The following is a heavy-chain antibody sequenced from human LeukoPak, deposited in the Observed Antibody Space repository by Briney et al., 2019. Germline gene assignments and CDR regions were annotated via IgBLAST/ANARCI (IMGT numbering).Heavy chain of an antibody. V-gene: IGHV3-33*04. J-gene: IGHJ4*02. CDR3: ARDLLLWFGELSGDSDY. CDR2: LWYEGSHK. Sequence: GGSLRLSCAASGFTFSRYEMNWVPQAPGKGLEWGADLWYEGSHKYYADSVKGRFTISSDNSKNTIHLHMNSLRAEDTAVYYCARDLLLWFGELSGDSDYWGQGTLVTVSS. CDR1: GFTFSRYE. D-gene: IGHD3-10*01.